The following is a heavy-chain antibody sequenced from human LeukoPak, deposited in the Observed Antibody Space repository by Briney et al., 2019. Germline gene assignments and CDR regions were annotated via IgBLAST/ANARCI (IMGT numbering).Heavy chain of an antibody. V-gene: IGHV3-23*01. J-gene: IGHJ6*03. CDR1: GFSLSNYG. D-gene: IGHD1-26*01. Sequence: GGSLRLSCAASGFSLSNYGVNWVRQAPGKGLEWVSGFTGTSSTAYYAGSVKGRFTISRDDSKKTLYLQMSSLRVDDTAIYYCAKSGASPLYHMDVWGKGATVTVSS. CDR2: FTGTSSTA. CDR3: AKSGASPLYHMDV.